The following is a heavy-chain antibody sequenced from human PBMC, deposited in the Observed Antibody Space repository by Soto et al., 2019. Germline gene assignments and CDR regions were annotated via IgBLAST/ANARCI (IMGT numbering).Heavy chain of an antibody. V-gene: IGHV4-34*01. CDR3: ARGYAAPRAAD. CDR2: INHSGST. Sequence: SETLSLTCAVYGGSFSGYYCSWIRQPPGKGLEWIGEINHSGSTSYNPSLKSRVTISVDTSKNQLSLKLSSVTAADTAVYYCARGYAAPRAADWGQGTLVTVSS. J-gene: IGHJ4*02. D-gene: IGHD2-15*01. CDR1: GGSFSGYY.